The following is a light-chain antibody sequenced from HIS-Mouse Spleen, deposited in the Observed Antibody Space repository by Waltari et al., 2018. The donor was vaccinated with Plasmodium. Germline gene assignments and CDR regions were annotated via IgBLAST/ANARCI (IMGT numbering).Light chain of an antibody. V-gene: IGLV3-19*01. CDR1: SLRSYY. CDR2: GKN. Sequence: SSELTQDPAVSVALGQTVRITCQGDSLRSYYASWYQQKPGQAPVLVIYGKNNRPSGIPGRFAGSSSGNPASLTITGAQAEDEADYYCNARDSSGNHLVFGGGTKLTVL. CDR3: NARDSSGNHLV. J-gene: IGLJ2*01.